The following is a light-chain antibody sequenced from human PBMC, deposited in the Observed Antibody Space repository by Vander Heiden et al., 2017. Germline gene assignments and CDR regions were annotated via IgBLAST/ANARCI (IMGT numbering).Light chain of an antibody. Sequence: YELTQPPPVSVSPGQTASITCSGDKVGDKYACWYQQKPGQSPMLVIYQDSKRPSGIPERFSGSNSGNTATLTISGTQAMDEADYYCQAWDSSTDVVFGGGTKLTVL. CDR1: KVGDKY. CDR2: QDS. J-gene: IGLJ2*01. V-gene: IGLV3-1*01. CDR3: QAWDSSTDVV.